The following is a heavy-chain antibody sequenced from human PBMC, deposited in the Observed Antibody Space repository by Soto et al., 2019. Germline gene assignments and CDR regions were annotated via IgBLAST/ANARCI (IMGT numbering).Heavy chain of an antibody. CDR3: ARGNWFDP. J-gene: IGHJ5*02. CDR1: GYTFITYD. V-gene: IGHV1-8*01. CDR2: VNPDSGKT. Sequence: QVQLVQSGAEVKKPGASVKVSCKASGYTFITYDINWVRQATGQGLEWVGWVNPDSGKTDYARKDQGRVTMTRNTSISTVYMELSVLRSEDTAVYYCARGNWFDPWGQGTLVTVSS.